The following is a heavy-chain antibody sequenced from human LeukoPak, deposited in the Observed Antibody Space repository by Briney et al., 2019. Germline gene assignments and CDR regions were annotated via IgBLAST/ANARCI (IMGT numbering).Heavy chain of an antibody. J-gene: IGHJ4*02. CDR1: GYTFTGYY. CDR3: ARVEYVVPAAPFDY. V-gene: IGHV1-2*06. Sequence: ASVKVSCKASGYTFTGYYMHWVQQAPGQGLEWMGRINPNSGGTNYAQKFQGRVTMTRDTSISTAYMELSRLRSDDTAVYYCARVEYVVPAAPFDYWGQGTLVTVSS. D-gene: IGHD2-2*01. CDR2: INPNSGGT.